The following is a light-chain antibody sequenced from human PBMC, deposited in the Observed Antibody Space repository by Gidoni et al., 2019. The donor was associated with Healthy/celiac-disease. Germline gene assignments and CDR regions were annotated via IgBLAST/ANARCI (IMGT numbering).Light chain of an antibody. CDR1: QSISIW. J-gene: IGKJ2*01. CDR3: QQYNSYPYT. Sequence: IQMTQSPSTLSASVGDRVTITCRASQSISIWLAWYQQKPGKAPKLLIYKASSLESGVPSRFSGSGSGTEFTLTSSSLQPDDFATYYCQQYNSYPYTFGQGTKLEIK. V-gene: IGKV1-5*03. CDR2: KAS.